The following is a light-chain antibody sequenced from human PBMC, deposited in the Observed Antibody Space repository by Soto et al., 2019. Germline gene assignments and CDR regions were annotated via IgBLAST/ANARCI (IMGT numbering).Light chain of an antibody. CDR2: EVS. CDR3: SSYTTSSTLV. V-gene: IGLV2-14*01. CDR1: SSDVGAYNY. Sequence: QSVLTQPASVSGSPGQTITISCTGTSSDVGAYNYVSWYQQRPGKAPHLMIYEVSYRPSGISNRFSGSKSDNTASLTISGLQAEDEADYYCSSYTTSSTLVCGTGTKGTVL. J-gene: IGLJ1*01.